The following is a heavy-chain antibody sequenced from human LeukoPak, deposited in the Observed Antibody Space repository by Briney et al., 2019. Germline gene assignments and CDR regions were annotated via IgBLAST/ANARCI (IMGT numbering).Heavy chain of an antibody. V-gene: IGHV4-59*01. CDR2: IYYGGST. CDR1: GRSISSNY. D-gene: IGHD2-2*01. CDR3: ARETRVVPLYFDY. Sequence: SETLSLTCTVSGRSISSNYSTWIRQPPGKVLEWVGYIYYGGSTNYNPSLKSRVTRSGDTSKTQFSLHMSSVTAADAAVYYCARETRVVPLYFDYWGQGTLVTVSS. J-gene: IGHJ4*02.